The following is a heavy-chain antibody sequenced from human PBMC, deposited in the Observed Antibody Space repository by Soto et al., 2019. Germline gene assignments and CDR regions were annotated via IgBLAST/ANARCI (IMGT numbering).Heavy chain of an antibody. D-gene: IGHD4-17*01. CDR1: GGTVTSGSYY. CDR2: IYFTGST. CDR3: ARLPAGDYGHAFDI. V-gene: IGHV4-61*01. Sequence: SETLSLTCTVSGGTVTSGSYYWSWIRQPPGKGLEWIAYIYFTGSTNYNPSLKSRLSISADTSRNQFSLKLSSVTAADTAVYYCARLPAGDYGHAFDIWGQGTMVTVSS. J-gene: IGHJ3*02.